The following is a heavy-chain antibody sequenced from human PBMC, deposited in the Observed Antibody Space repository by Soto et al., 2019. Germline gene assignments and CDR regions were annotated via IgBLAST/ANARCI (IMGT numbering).Heavy chain of an antibody. J-gene: IGHJ4*02. CDR3: ARLHYDILTGYYLFDY. V-gene: IGHV4-39*01. Sequence: SETLSLTCTVSGGSISSSSYYWGWIRQPPGKGLEWIGSIYYSGSTYYNPSLKSRVTISVDTSKNQFSLKLSSVTAADTAVYCCARLHYDILTGYYLFDYWGQGTLVTVSS. CDR2: IYYSGST. CDR1: GGSISSSSYY. D-gene: IGHD3-9*01.